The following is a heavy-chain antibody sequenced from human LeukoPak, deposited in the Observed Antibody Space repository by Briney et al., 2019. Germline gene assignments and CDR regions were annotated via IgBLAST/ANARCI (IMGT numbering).Heavy chain of an antibody. J-gene: IGHJ2*01. D-gene: IGHD3-3*01. V-gene: IGHV4-4*07. CDR1: GGSISSYY. CDR2: IYTSGST. CDR3: ARDRSDFWSGYWWYFDL. Sequence: PSETLSLTCTVSGGSISSYYWSWIRQPAGKGLEWIGRIYTSGSTNYNPSLKSRVTMSVDTSKNQFSLKLSSVTAADTAVYYCARDRSDFWSGYWWYFDLWGRGTLVTVSS.